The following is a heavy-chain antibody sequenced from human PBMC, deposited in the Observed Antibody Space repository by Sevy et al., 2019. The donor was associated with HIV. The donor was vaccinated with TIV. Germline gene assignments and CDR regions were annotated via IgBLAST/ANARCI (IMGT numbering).Heavy chain of an antibody. J-gene: IGHJ4*02. Sequence: GESLKISCTASGFTFGDYAMSWFRQAPGKGLEWVGFIRSKAYGGTTEYAASVKGRFTISRDDSKSIAYLQMNSLKTEDTAVYYCTRKNYGGNSDFDYWGQGTLVTVSS. CDR3: TRKNYGGNSDFDY. V-gene: IGHV3-49*03. CDR1: GFTFGDYA. D-gene: IGHD4-17*01. CDR2: IRSKAYGGTT.